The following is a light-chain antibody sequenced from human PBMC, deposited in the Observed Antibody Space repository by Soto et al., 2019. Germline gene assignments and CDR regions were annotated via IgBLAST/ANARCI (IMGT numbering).Light chain of an antibody. CDR1: QSVSRN. V-gene: IGKV3-15*01. Sequence: EIVMTQSPATRSVSPGERATLSCRASQSVSRNLAWYQQKPGQAPRLLIYAASTRATGIPARFSGSGSGTECTLTISSLQSEDFAVYYCQQYNNWPYTFGQGTKLEIK. J-gene: IGKJ2*01. CDR2: AAS. CDR3: QQYNNWPYT.